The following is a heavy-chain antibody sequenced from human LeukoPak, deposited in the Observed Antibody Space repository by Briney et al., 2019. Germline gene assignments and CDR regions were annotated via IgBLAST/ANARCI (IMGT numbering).Heavy chain of an antibody. Sequence: SETLSLTCTVSGGSISSYYWSWIRQPPGKGLEWIGYIYYSGSTNYNPSLKSRVTISVDTSKNQFSLKLSSVTAADTAVYYCARGPNCSSTSCYQAFDYWGQGTLVTVSS. CDR1: GGSISSYY. D-gene: IGHD2-2*01. CDR2: IYYSGST. J-gene: IGHJ4*02. CDR3: ARGPNCSSTSCYQAFDY. V-gene: IGHV4-59*01.